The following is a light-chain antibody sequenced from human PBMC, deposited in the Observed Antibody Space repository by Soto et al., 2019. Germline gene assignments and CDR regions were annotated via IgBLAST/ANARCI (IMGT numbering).Light chain of an antibody. J-gene: IGKJ4*01. CDR3: MQGTHWPLT. CDR1: QSLVYSDGNTY. Sequence: DVVLTQSPVSLPVTLGQPASVSCRSSQSLVYSDGNTYLNWFHQRPGQSPRRLIYKVSNRDSGVPERFSGSGSGTDFTLKISRVEAEDVGVYYCMQGTHWPLTFGGGTKVEIK. V-gene: IGKV2-30*01. CDR2: KVS.